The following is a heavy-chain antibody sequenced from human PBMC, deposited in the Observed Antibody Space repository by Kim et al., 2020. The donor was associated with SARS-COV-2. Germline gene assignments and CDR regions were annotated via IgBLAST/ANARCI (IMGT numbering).Heavy chain of an antibody. D-gene: IGHD3-3*01. V-gene: IGHV4-59*01. Sequence: KRRVTISVDTAKNQFSLKLSSVTAADTAVYYCAREFGVVTENYYYYYMDVWGKGTTVTVSS. CDR3: AREFGVVTENYYYYYMDV. J-gene: IGHJ6*03.